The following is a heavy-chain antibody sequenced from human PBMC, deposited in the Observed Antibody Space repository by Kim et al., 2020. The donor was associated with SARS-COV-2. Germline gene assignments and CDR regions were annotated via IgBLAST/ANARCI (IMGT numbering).Heavy chain of an antibody. D-gene: IGHD5-12*01. V-gene: IGHV3-74*01. CDR2: INSDGSST. CDR1: GFTFSSYW. Sequence: GGSLRLSCAASGFTFSSYWMHWVRQAPGKGLVWVSRINSDGSSTSYADSVKGRFTISRDNAKNTLYLQMNSLRAGDTAVYYFARGRVWLLTGNWFDHWGKGTLVTVS. CDR3: ARGRVWLLTGNWFDH. J-gene: IGHJ5*02.